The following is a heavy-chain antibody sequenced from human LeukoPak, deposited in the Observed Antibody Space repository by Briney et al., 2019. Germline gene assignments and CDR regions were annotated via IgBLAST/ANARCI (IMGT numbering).Heavy chain of an antibody. CDR2: IYYSGST. CDR1: GGSISSYY. V-gene: IGHV4-59*08. CDR3: ARQSLEITFGGVIATAFDY. D-gene: IGHD3-16*02. J-gene: IGHJ4*02. Sequence: PSETLSLTCTVSGGSISSYYWNWIRQPPGKGLEWIGYIYYSGSTNYNPSLKSRVTISVDTSKNQFSPKLSSVTAADTAVYYCARQSLEITFGGVIATAFDYWGQGTPVTVSS.